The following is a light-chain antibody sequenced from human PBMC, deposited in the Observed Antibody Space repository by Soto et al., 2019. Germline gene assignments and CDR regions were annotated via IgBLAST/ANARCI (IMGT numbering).Light chain of an antibody. CDR1: QSISSW. Sequence: IQMARSPSNLSASVGARVTITGPARQSISSWVAWYQQKPRKATNLLINDASMLESGVPSRFSGSGSGTEFTLTISSLQPDDFATYYCQQYNSYSAFGQGTKVDIK. V-gene: IGKV1-5*01. CDR2: DAS. J-gene: IGKJ1*01. CDR3: QQYNSYSA.